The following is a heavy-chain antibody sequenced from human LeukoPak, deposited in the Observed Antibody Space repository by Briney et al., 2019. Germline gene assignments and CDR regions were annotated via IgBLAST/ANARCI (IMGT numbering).Heavy chain of an antibody. CDR1: GFTFSSYG. Sequence: PGGSLRLSCAASGFTFSSYGRTWVRQTPGKGLEWVSAISDSGNYTYYASFVRGRFFVSRDNSKNTLYLESNAPAADASVLYCCAKTIIAVTTCLDYWGQGTLVTVSS. V-gene: IGHV3-23*01. CDR3: AKTIIAVTTCLDY. CDR2: ISDSGNYT. D-gene: IGHD4-17*01. J-gene: IGHJ4*02.